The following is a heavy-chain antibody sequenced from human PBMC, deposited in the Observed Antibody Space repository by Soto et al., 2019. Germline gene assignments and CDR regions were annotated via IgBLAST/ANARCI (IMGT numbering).Heavy chain of an antibody. CDR1: GFSFDDYA. J-gene: IGHJ4*02. CDR3: VKDGTTGSTWFYYFDS. D-gene: IGHD6-13*01. V-gene: IGHV3-9*01. Sequence: QPGGSLRLSCAASGFSFDDYAMHWVRQVPGRGLEWVAGLSWNSGSRMYADSVRGRFTISRDNAKNSLYLQMNSLTVEDTALYYCVKDGTTGSTWFYYFDSWGPGTVVTVSS. CDR2: LSWNSGSR.